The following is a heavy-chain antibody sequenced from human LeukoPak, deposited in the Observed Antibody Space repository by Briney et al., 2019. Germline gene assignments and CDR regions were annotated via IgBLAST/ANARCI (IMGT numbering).Heavy chain of an antibody. V-gene: IGHV1-18*01. CDR2: ISTYNDNT. J-gene: IGHJ4*02. D-gene: IGHD5-24*01. CDR1: GYTFTSHG. Sequence: ASVKVSCKASGYTFTSHGISWVRQAPGQGPEWMGWISTYNDNTKYAQKFQGRVTLTTDQSTSTAYMELRGLRSDDTAVYYCARDSLDGYNYLGYWGQGTLVTVSS. CDR3: ARDSLDGYNYLGY.